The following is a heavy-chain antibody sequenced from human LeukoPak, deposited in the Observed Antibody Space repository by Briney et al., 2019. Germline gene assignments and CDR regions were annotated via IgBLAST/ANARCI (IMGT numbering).Heavy chain of an antibody. V-gene: IGHV4-39*02. CDR2: IYYSGNT. Sequence: YPSETLSLTCTVSGGSISSSNSYWGWIRQPPGKGLEWIGNIYYSGNTYYNPSLKSRVTISVDTSRNQFSLKLSSVTAADTAVYYCARDYCSSTSCLFDYWGQGTLVTVSS. CDR1: GGSISSSNSY. CDR3: ARDYCSSTSCLFDY. J-gene: IGHJ4*02. D-gene: IGHD2-2*01.